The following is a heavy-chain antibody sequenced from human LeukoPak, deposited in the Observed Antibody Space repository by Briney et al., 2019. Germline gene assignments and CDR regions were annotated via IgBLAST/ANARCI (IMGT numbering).Heavy chain of an antibody. Sequence: ASVKVSCKASGCTFTGYYLHWVRQAPGQGLEWMGCVNPNSGDTNYAQKFQGSVTMTRDTSISTVYMELSRLRSDDTAVYYCARASGSYWWFDSWGQGTLVTVSS. CDR2: VNPNSGDT. CDR3: ARASGSYWWFDS. V-gene: IGHV1-2*02. J-gene: IGHJ5*01. D-gene: IGHD1-26*01. CDR1: GCTFTGYY.